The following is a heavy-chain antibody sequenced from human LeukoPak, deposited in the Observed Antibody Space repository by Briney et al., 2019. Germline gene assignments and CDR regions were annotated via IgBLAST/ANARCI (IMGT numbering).Heavy chain of an antibody. J-gene: IGHJ4*02. CDR1: GGSVSSTSYY. Sequence: PSETLSLTCTVSGGSVSSTSYYWSWIRQPPGKGLEWIGYIYYSGSTNYNPSLKSRVTILVDTSKNQFSLRLSSVTAADTAVYYCAREGRYCSGGSCLDYWGQGTLVTVSS. D-gene: IGHD2-15*01. V-gene: IGHV4-61*01. CDR2: IYYSGST. CDR3: AREGRYCSGGSCLDY.